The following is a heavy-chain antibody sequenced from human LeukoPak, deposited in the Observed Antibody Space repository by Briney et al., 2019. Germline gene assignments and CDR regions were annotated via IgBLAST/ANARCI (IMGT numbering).Heavy chain of an antibody. D-gene: IGHD1-1*01. CDR1: GGSFTSYY. CDR2: INHRGDT. CDR3: ARGPTISETGYFDY. J-gene: IGHJ4*03. Sequence: SDTLSLTCAVYGGSFTSYYWRWIRQSPGKGLEWIAEINHRGDTNYNPSVKSRVTISVDTSKNQFSLKVTSLTAADTAVYYCARGPTISETGYFDYWGQGTLVTVSS. V-gene: IGHV4-34*01.